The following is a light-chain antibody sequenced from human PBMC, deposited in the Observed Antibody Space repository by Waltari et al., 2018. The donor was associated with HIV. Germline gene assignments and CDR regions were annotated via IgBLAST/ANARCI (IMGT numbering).Light chain of an antibody. V-gene: IGLV7-46*01. Sequence: QAVVTQEPSLTVPPGGTVTLTCGSSNGAVTSGHYPSWFQQKPGQAPRTLIYDTSNKHSWTPARFSGSLLGGKAALTLSGAQPEDEAEYYCLLSYSGARPVVFGGGTKLTVL. CDR2: DTS. J-gene: IGLJ2*01. CDR3: LLSYSGARPVV. CDR1: NGAVTSGHY.